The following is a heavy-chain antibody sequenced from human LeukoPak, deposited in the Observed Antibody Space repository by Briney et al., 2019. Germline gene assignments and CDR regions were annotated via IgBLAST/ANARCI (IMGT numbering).Heavy chain of an antibody. CDR3: ARVDSVAGTSNYFDS. V-gene: IGHV1-8*01. D-gene: IGHD6-19*01. CDR1: GYTFTSFD. CDR2: MKTNDGKR. Sequence: ASVKVSCKTSGYTFTSFDIHWVRQATGQGLEWMGWMKTNDGKRGFAQKFQGRLTMTSDTSLVTAYMELPSLTSDDTAVYYCARVDSVAGTSNYFDSWGQGTLVTVSS. J-gene: IGHJ5*01.